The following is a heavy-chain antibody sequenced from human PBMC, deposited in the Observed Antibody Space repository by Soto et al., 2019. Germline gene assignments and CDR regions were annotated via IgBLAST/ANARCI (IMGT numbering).Heavy chain of an antibody. D-gene: IGHD2-2*01. CDR3: ARTSLSGTLDY. V-gene: IGHV4-31*03. CDR1: GGSISSGGYY. Sequence: KPSETLSLTCTVSGGSISSGGYYWSWIRQHPGKGLEWIAYVYYSGNTYYNPSLKSRASISVDTSKNQFSLKLSSVTAADTAVYYCARTSLSGTLDYWGQGTLVTVSS. CDR2: VYYSGNT. J-gene: IGHJ4*02.